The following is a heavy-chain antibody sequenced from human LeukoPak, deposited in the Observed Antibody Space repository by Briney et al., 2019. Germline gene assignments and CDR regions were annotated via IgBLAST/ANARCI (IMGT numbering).Heavy chain of an antibody. D-gene: IGHD5-18*01. Sequence: GGSLRLSCEASGFTVSSFEINWVRQAPGKGLEWVSYISSSSGTIYYADSVKGRFTISRDNSKNTLFLQMNSLRAEDTAVYYCARDLGGYSYKMDVWGKGTTVTVSS. CDR1: GFTVSSFE. J-gene: IGHJ6*04. V-gene: IGHV3-48*01. CDR2: ISSSSGTI. CDR3: ARDLGGYSYKMDV.